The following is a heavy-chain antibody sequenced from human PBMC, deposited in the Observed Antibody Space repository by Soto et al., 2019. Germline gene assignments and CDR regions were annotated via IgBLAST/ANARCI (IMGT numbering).Heavy chain of an antibody. D-gene: IGHD4-4*01. Sequence: GASLRLSCAASGFTFRSYAMQWVRQAPGKGLGRVAVLSYDGSNKYCAGSVKGRFTIARDNSKNALYLQMNSLRAEDTAVYYCASPVMTTVTNNYWGQGTLVTVAS. CDR2: LSYDGSNK. CDR1: GFTFRSYA. CDR3: ASPVMTTVTNNY. V-gene: IGHV3-30-3*01. J-gene: IGHJ4*02.